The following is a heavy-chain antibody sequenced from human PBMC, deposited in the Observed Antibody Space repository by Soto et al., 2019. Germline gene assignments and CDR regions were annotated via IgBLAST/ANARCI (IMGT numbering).Heavy chain of an antibody. J-gene: IGHJ3*01. Sequence: DVQLVESGGGLIQPGESLRLSCAAFGLTISGKKYVAWVRQAPGKGLEWVSALYDVDGSFYADSVTGRFTTSSDSSKTTVYLQINDLRPDDTAVYYCATWHEREHAFDGWGQGTTVTISS. V-gene: IGHV3-53*01. CDR2: LYDVDGS. D-gene: IGHD1-1*01. CDR1: GLTISGKKY. CDR3: ATWHEREHAFDG.